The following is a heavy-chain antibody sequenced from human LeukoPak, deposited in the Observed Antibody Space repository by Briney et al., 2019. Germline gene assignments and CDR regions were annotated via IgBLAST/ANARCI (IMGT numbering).Heavy chain of an antibody. CDR1: GGSISSYY. Sequence: SETLSLTCTVSGGSISSYYWSWIRQPAGKGLEWIGRIYTSGSTNYNPSLKSRVTMSVDTPKNQFSLKLSSVTAADTAVYYCARGYDSSGYYSLGYYYYMDVWGKGTTVTVSS. J-gene: IGHJ6*03. V-gene: IGHV4-4*07. D-gene: IGHD3-22*01. CDR3: ARGYDSSGYYSLGYYYYMDV. CDR2: IYTSGST.